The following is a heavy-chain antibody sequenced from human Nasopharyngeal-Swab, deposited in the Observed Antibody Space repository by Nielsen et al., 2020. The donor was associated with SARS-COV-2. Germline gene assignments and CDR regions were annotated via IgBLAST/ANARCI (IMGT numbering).Heavy chain of an antibody. V-gene: IGHV3-21*04. Sequence: GGSLRLSCAASGFTFSSFGMHWVRQAPGKGLEWLSSISSSSDSRPHADSVKGRFTISRDNAKSTLYLQMNSLRADDTALYYCADPPFSEYWGQGTLVTVSS. CDR3: ADPPFSEY. CDR1: GFTFSSFG. CDR2: ISSSSDSR. J-gene: IGHJ4*02.